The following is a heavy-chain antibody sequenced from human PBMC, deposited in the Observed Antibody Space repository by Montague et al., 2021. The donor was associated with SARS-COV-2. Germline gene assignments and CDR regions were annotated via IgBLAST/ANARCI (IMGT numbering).Heavy chain of an antibody. D-gene: IGHD4-17*01. CDR2: IYWDDDK. V-gene: IGHV2-5*02. CDR1: GFSLRTSGVG. CDR3: VHSYADYLFDY. J-gene: IGHJ4*02. Sequence: PPLVKPTQTLTLICSFSGFSLRTSGVGVGWIRQPPGKALEWLAVIYWDDDKRYSPSLKSRLTITKDTSKNQVVLTMTNMDPVDTATYYCVHSYADYLFDYWGQGTLVSVSS.